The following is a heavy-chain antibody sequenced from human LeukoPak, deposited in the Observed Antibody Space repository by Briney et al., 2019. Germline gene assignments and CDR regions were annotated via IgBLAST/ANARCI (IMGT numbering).Heavy chain of an antibody. CDR2: FDPEDGET. J-gene: IGHJ4*02. Sequence: GASVKVSCKVSGYTLTELSRHWVRQAPGKGLEWMGGFDPEDGETIYAQKFQGRVTMTEDTSTDTAYMELSSLRSEDTAVYYCATGVWWELDSVAHPDYWGQGTLVTVSS. CDR1: GYTLTELS. CDR3: ATGVWWELDSVAHPDY. V-gene: IGHV1-24*01. D-gene: IGHD1-26*01.